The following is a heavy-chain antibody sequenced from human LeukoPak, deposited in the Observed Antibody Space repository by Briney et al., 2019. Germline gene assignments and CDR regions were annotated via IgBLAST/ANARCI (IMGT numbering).Heavy chain of an antibody. CDR3: ARDQWELFNWFDP. CDR2: IIPIFGTA. CDR1: GGTFSSYA. J-gene: IGHJ5*02. D-gene: IGHD1-26*01. Sequence: SVKVSCKASGGTFSSYAISWVRQAPGQGLEWMGRIIPIFGTANYAQKFQGRVTITTDESTSTVYMELSSLRSEDTAVYYCARDQWELFNWFDPWGQGTLVTVSS. V-gene: IGHV1-69*05.